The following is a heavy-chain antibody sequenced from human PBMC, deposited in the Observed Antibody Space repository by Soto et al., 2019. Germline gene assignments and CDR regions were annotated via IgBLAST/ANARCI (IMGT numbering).Heavy chain of an antibody. Sequence: GGSLRLSCAASGFTFSSYGMHWVRQAPGKGLEWVAVISYDGSNKYYADSVKGRFTISRDNSKNTLYLQMNSLRAEDTAVYYCAISYPDYCSGGSCYSSYFDYWGQGTLVTVSS. J-gene: IGHJ4*02. CDR1: GFTFSSYG. CDR2: ISYDGSNK. D-gene: IGHD2-15*01. V-gene: IGHV3-30*03. CDR3: AISYPDYCSGGSCYSSYFDY.